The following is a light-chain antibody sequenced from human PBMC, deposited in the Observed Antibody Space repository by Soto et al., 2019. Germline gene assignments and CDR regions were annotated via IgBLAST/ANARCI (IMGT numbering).Light chain of an antibody. CDR3: QHFKSFPIT. J-gene: IGKJ5*01. Sequence: AIRLTQSPSSLSASVGDRVTITCRASQGISTLLAWYQQKPGKAPKVLIYESSLLQSGVPSRFSGSGSGTDFTLTISSPQPEDFATYYCQHFKSFPITFGQGTRLEI. CDR2: ESS. CDR1: QGISTL. V-gene: IGKV1-13*02.